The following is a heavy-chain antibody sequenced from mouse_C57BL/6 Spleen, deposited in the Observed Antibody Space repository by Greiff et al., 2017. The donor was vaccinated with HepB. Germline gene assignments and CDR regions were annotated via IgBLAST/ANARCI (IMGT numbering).Heavy chain of an antibody. V-gene: IGHV1-69*01. CDR2: IDPSDSYT. Sequence: QVQLQQPGAELVMPGASVKLSCKASGYTFTSYWMHWVKQRPGQDLEWIGEIDPSDSYTNYNQKFKGKSTLTVDKSSSTAYMQLSSLTSEDSAVYYCARYRTGRYFDVWGTGTTVTVSS. D-gene: IGHD4-1*01. CDR1: GYTFTSYW. J-gene: IGHJ1*03. CDR3: ARYRTGRYFDV.